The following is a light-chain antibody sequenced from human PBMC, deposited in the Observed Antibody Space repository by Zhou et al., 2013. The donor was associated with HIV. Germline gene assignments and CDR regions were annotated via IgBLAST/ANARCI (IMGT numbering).Light chain of an antibody. CDR2: TAS. Sequence: DIQMTQSPSSLSASVGDRVTITCRASDTISSYLNWYQHKPGKAPKLLIYTASSLQSGVPSRFSGSGSGTDFTLTISSLQPEDVATYYGQRTYNALCSFGQGTKLEIK. V-gene: IGKV1-39*01. CDR3: QRTYNALCS. J-gene: IGKJ2*04. CDR1: DTISSY.